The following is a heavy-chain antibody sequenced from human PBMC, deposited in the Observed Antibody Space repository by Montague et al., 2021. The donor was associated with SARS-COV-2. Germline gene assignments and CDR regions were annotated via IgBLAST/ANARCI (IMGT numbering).Heavy chain of an antibody. V-gene: IGHV6-1*01. Sequence: CAISGDSVSRNGVAWTWIRQSPSRGPDYLGRTYYTSRWHNDQAPSVKGRLTVNTDTSKNQSSLHLNSVTPENTAVYYCARDGDGWEVPFDFWSQGTLVTVSS. J-gene: IGHJ4*01. CDR3: ARDGDGWEVPFDF. CDR2: TYYTSRWHN. CDR1: GDSVSRNGVA. D-gene: IGHD1-26*01.